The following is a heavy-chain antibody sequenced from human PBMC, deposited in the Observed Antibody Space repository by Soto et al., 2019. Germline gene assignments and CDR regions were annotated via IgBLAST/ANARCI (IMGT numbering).Heavy chain of an antibody. CDR1: GITISNYP. J-gene: IGHJ4*02. Sequence: EVQLLESGGGLVQPGGSLRLSCAASGITISNYPMSWVLQAPGKGLDWVSCISGSGDRTYYADSAMGRFTISKDISRNSLSLQLDSLGGEDTAVYFFVKDDGGYPSTAPPWGQGTLVTVSS. D-gene: IGHD3-22*01. CDR3: VKDDGGYPSTAPP. CDR2: ISGSGDRT. V-gene: IGHV3-23*01.